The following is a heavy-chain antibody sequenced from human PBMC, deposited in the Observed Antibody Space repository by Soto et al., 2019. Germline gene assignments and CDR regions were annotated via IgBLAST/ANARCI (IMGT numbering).Heavy chain of an antibody. CDR1: GGAISSGDYY. CDR3: ARDPSYGDYYYGMDV. V-gene: IGHV4-30-4*01. D-gene: IGHD4-17*01. CDR2: IYYSGST. Sequence: SETLSLTCSVSGGAISSGDYYWSWIRQPPGKGLEWIGYIYYSGSTYYNPSLKSRVTISVDTSKNQFSLKLSSVTAADTAVYYCARDPSYGDYYYGMDVWGQGTTVTVSS. J-gene: IGHJ6*02.